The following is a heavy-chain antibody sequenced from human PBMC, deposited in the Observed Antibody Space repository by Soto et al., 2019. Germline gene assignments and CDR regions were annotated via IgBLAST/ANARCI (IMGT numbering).Heavy chain of an antibody. J-gene: IGHJ6*02. Sequence: SVNVSCKASGFTFTSSAVQWVRQARGQRLEWIGWIVVGSGNTNYAQKFQERVTITGDMSTSTAYMELSSLRSEDTAVYYCAAGNYDFWSGRIYGMDVWGQGTTVTVSS. CDR2: IVVGSGNT. D-gene: IGHD3-3*01. CDR1: GFTFTSSA. V-gene: IGHV1-58*01. CDR3: AAGNYDFWSGRIYGMDV.